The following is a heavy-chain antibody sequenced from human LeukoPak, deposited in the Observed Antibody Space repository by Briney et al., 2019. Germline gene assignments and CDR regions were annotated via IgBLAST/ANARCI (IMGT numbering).Heavy chain of an antibody. Sequence: RPGGSLRLSCAASGFTFSSYSMNWVRQAPGKELEWVSSISSSSSDIYYADSVKGRFTIARDNAKNSLYLQMNSLRAADTAVYYWARVGAIAYWGQGTLVTVSS. J-gene: IGHJ4*02. V-gene: IGHV3-21*01. D-gene: IGHD1-26*01. CDR3: ARVGAIAY. CDR1: GFTFSSYS. CDR2: ISSSSSDI.